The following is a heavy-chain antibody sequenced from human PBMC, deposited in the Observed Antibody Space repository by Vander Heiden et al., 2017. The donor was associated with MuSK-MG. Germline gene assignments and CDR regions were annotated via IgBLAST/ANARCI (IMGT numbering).Heavy chain of an antibody. CDR2: ISSSGSTI. V-gene: IGHV3-48*03. D-gene: IGHD2-15*01. J-gene: IGHJ4*02. CDR1: GFTFSSYE. CDR3: AIDRWRAQLHGFDY. Sequence: EVQLVESGGGLVQPGGSLRLSCAASGFTFSSYEMNWVRQAPGKGLEWVSYISSSGSTIYYADAGKGRFTISRDNAKNALYLQMKRLRAEETAVYYFAIDRWRAQLHGFDYWGQGTMVTVYS.